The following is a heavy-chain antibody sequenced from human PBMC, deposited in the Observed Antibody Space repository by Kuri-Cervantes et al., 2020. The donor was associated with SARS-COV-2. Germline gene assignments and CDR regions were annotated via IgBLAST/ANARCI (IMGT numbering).Heavy chain of an antibody. CDR3: VRHKAAAGIVAPD. D-gene: IGHD6-13*01. V-gene: IGHV3-19*01. J-gene: IGHJ4*02. CDR1: GFTFSNSD. CDR2: VSWNGSRT. Sequence: GESLKISCAASGFTFSNSDMNWVRQAPGKGLEWVSGVSWNGSRTHYADSVKGRFIISRDNSRNFLYQQMNSLRPEDMAVYYCVRHKAAAGIVAPDWGQGILVTVSS.